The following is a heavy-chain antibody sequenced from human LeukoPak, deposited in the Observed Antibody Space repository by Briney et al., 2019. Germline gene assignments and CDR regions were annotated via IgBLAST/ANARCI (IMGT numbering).Heavy chain of an antibody. CDR1: GGSFSVYY. CDR2: IYYSGRT. J-gene: IGHJ3*02. CDR3: AKGVHSGSYHDAFDI. Sequence: SETLSLTCAVYGGSFSVYYWGWIRQPPGEGLEWIGGIYYSGRTYYNPALKSRVTISVDPSKNQSSLKLSSVTAADPAVYYCAKGVHSGSYHDAFDIWGQGKMVTVSS. D-gene: IGHD1-26*01. V-gene: IGHV4-34*01.